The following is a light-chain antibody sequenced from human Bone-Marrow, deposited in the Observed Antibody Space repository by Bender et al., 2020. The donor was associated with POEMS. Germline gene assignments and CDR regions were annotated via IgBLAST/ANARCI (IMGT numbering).Light chain of an antibody. J-gene: IGLJ2*01. CDR3: SSYAGTNTYMV. Sequence: QSALTQPASVSGSPGQSITISCTGTNSDVGSYNLVSWYQQHPGKAPKLMIYEVTKRPSGVPDRFSGSKSGNTASLTISGLQTEDEGDYHCSSYAGTNTYMVFGGGTKLTVL. V-gene: IGLV2-23*02. CDR1: NSDVGSYNL. CDR2: EVT.